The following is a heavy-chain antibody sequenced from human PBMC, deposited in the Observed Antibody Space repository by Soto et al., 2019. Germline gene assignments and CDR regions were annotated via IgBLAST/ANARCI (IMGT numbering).Heavy chain of an antibody. Sequence: QVHLVQSGAEVKKPGSSVKVSCKASGGTFSSYTISWVRQAPGQGLEWMGRIIPILGIANYAQKFQGRVTITADKSTSTAYMELSSLRSEDTAVYYCARAGSDCSSTSCYLGGSYYYYYMDVWGKGTTVTVSS. D-gene: IGHD2-2*01. CDR2: IIPILGIA. V-gene: IGHV1-69*02. CDR1: GGTFSSYT. CDR3: ARAGSDCSSTSCYLGGSYYYYYMDV. J-gene: IGHJ6*03.